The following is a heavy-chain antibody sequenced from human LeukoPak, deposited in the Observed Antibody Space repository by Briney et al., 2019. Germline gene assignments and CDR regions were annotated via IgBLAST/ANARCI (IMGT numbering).Heavy chain of an antibody. CDR1: GFTFSSHA. D-gene: IGHD5-12*01. J-gene: IGHJ4*02. V-gene: IGHV3-64*01. CDR2: ISSNGGST. CDR3: ARDLNGYDPLGY. Sequence: PGGSLRLSCAASGFTFSSHAMHWVRQAPGKGLEYVSAISSNGGSTYYANSVKGRFTISRDNSKNTLYLQMGSLRAEDMAVYYCARDLNGYDPLGYWGQGTLVTVSS.